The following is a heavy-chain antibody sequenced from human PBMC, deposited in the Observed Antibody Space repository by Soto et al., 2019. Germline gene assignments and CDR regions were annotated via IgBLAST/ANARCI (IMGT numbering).Heavy chain of an antibody. Sequence: QVQLQESGPGLVKPSETLSLTCTVSGGSISSYYWSWIRQPPGKGLEWIGYIYYSGSTNYNPSLKSRVTISVDTSKNQFSLKLSSVTAADTAVYYSARAEDYGFDPWGQGTLVTVSS. J-gene: IGHJ5*02. V-gene: IGHV4-59*01. CDR1: GGSISSYY. D-gene: IGHD4-17*01. CDR2: IYYSGST. CDR3: ARAEDYGFDP.